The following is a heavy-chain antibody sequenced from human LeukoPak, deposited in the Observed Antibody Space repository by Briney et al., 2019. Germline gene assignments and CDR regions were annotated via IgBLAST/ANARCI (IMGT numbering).Heavy chain of an antibody. CDR3: AKGGFRDGYSYAS. V-gene: IGHV3-23*01. CDR1: GFTVSSSA. D-gene: IGHD5-24*01. Sequence: GGSLRLSCAASGFTVSSSAMSWVRQAPGKGLEWVAAISDTGRLSYCADSVNGRFTISRDNSKNTLSLQMNSLRAADTAVYYCAKGGFRDGYSYASWGQGTLITASS. J-gene: IGHJ5*02. CDR2: ISDTGRLS.